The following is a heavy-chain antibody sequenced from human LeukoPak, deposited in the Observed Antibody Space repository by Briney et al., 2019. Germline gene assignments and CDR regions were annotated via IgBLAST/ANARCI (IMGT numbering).Heavy chain of an antibody. CDR2: MHYTGNT. Sequence: SQTLSLTCTVSGDSITSGDYYWTWIRQPPGKGLEWVAYMHYTGNTYYNSSLKSRLTISVDTSKNQFPLRLPFVTAARTAMYYCARHLSGSSWFDPWGQGTLVTVSS. J-gene: IGHJ5*02. CDR1: GDSITSGDYY. V-gene: IGHV4-30-4*08. D-gene: IGHD1-26*01. CDR3: ARHLSGSSWFDP.